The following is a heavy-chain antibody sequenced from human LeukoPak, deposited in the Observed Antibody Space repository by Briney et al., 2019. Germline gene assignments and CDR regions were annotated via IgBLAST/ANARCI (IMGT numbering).Heavy chain of an antibody. D-gene: IGHD2-2*01. Sequence: SETLSLTCTVSGGSISSYYWSWLRQPPGKGLEGSGDIYYSGSTNYNPSLKSRVTISVDTSKNQFSLKLSSVTAADTAVYYCARGGAEYQLLSYFDYWGQGTLVTVSS. J-gene: IGHJ4*02. CDR3: ARGGAEYQLLSYFDY. V-gene: IGHV4-59*01. CDR1: GGSISSYY. CDR2: IYYSGST.